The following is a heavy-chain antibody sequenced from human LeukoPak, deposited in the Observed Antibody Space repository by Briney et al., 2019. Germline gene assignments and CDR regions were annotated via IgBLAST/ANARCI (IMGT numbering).Heavy chain of an antibody. J-gene: IGHJ4*02. CDR2: IIPIFGTA. Sequence: GSSVKVSCKASGGTFSSYAISWVRQAPGQGLELMGGIIPIFGTANYAQKFQGRVTITADESTSTAYMELSSLRSEDTAVYYCASFMVVTPTPTPFDYWGQGALVTVSS. V-gene: IGHV1-69*01. CDR3: ASFMVVTPTPTPFDY. D-gene: IGHD4-23*01. CDR1: GGTFSSYA.